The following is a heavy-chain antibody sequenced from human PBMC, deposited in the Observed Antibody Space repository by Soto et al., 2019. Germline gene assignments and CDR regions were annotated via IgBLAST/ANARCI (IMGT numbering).Heavy chain of an antibody. CDR3: ATTKDYGAYYYYGMAV. CDR2: ISSSSSTI. Sequence: EVQLVESGGGLVQPGGSLRLSCAASGFTFSSYSMNWVRQAPGKGLEWVSHISSSSSTIYYADSVKGRFTISRDNAKNSLYLQMNGLRDEDTAVYYCATTKDYGAYYYYGMAVWGQGTTVTVSS. J-gene: IGHJ6*02. D-gene: IGHD4-17*01. CDR1: GFTFSSYS. V-gene: IGHV3-48*02.